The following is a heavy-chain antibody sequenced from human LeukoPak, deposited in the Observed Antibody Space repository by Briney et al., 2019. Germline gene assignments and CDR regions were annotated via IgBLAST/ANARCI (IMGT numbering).Heavy chain of an antibody. CDR2: ISSSGSTN. D-gene: IGHD6-19*01. Sequence: PGGSLRLSCAASGVTFSSYELNWVRQAPGKGLEWVSYISSSGSTNYNPSPMKGRFTNSRDNSKNTPYLQRNSMRAEDTAVYCCAKDSSWCGWYRILDSWGQGTLVTVSS. CDR3: AKDSSWCGWYRILDS. J-gene: IGHJ4*02. V-gene: IGHV3-48*03. CDR1: GVTFSSYE.